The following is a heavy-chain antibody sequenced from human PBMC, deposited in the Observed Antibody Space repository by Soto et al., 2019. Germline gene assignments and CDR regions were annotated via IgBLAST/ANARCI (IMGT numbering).Heavy chain of an antibody. CDR2: IRPSGDNT. CDR3: VKGGWLDS. D-gene: IGHD2-15*01. J-gene: IGHJ4*02. Sequence: EVQLLEAGGGLVQPGGSLRLSCAAAGFPFSTYEMTWVRQAPGKGLEWVSVIRPSGDNTYYADSVKGRFTISRDNSKNTLYLQVNSLRAEDTALYYCVKGGWLDSWGQGTVVTVSS. V-gene: IGHV3-23*01. CDR1: GFPFSTYE.